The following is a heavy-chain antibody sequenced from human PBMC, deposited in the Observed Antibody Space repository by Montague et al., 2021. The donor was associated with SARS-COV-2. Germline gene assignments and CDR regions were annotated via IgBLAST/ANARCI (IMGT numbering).Heavy chain of an antibody. Sequence: SETLSLTCAVSGGSFSGYYWSWIRQPPGKGLEWIGEINHSGSTNYNPSLKSRVTMTVDTSKNQFYLTLSSVTAADTAAYYCARVRYYGSGTSLGMDVWGQGTTVTVSS. D-gene: IGHD3-10*01. J-gene: IGHJ6*02. CDR1: GGSFSGYY. CDR2: INHSGST. V-gene: IGHV4-34*01. CDR3: ARVRYYGSGTSLGMDV.